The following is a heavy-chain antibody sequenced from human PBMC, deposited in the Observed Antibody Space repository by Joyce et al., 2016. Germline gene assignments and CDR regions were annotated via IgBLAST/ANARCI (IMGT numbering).Heavy chain of an antibody. Sequence: EVQLVESGGGLVQPGRSLRLSCAASGFSFDDYAMHWVRQARGKGLEWVSGSSWNSGTIVYADSVKGRFTISRDNAKNALYLQMNSLRAEDTALYYCAKAILRGYSYAFNYWGQGTLVTVSS. CDR2: SSWNSGTI. D-gene: IGHD3-16*01. V-gene: IGHV3-9*01. J-gene: IGHJ4*02. CDR3: AKAILRGYSYAFNY. CDR1: GFSFDDYA.